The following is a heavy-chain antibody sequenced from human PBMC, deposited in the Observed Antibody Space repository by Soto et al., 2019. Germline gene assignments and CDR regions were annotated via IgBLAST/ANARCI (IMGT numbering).Heavy chain of an antibody. CDR2: ISYDGSNK. J-gene: IGHJ4*02. Sequence: GGSLRLSCAASGFTFSSYAMHWVRQAPGKGLEWVAVISYDGSNKYYADSVKGRFTISRDNSKNTLYLQMNSLRAEDTAVYYCARDFQWELPPSFDYWGQGTLVTVSS. D-gene: IGHD1-26*01. V-gene: IGHV3-30-3*01. CDR3: ARDFQWELPPSFDY. CDR1: GFTFSSYA.